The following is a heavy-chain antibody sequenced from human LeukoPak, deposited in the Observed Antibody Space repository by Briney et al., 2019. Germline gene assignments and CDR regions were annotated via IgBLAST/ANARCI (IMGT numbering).Heavy chain of an antibody. CDR1: GDSISSGDYY. CDR3: ARGPYSYDSSGAFDI. D-gene: IGHD3-22*01. CDR2: ISSSGST. Sequence: PSQTLSLTCTVSGDSISSGDYYWSWIRQPAGKGLEWIRRISSSGSTNYNPSLKGRVTISVDTSKNQFSLKLSSVTAADTAVYFCARGPYSYDSSGAFDIWGQGTMVTISS. J-gene: IGHJ3*02. V-gene: IGHV4-61*02.